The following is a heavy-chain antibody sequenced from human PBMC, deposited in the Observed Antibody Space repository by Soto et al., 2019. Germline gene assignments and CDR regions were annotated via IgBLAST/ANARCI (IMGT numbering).Heavy chain of an antibody. V-gene: IGHV3-23*01. CDR3: AKMETSGYDVDRYYYYGMDV. CDR2: ISGSGGST. Sequence: GGSVRLSCAASGFTFSSYAMSWVRQAPGKGLEWVSAISGSGGSTYYADSVKGRFTISRDNSKNTLYLQMNSLRAEDTAVYYCAKMETSGYDVDRYYYYGMDVWGQGTTVTVSS. J-gene: IGHJ6*02. D-gene: IGHD5-12*01. CDR1: GFTFSSYA.